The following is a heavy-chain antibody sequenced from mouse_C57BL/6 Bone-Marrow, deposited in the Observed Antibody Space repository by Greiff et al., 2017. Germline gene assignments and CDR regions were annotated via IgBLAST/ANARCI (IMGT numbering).Heavy chain of an antibody. CDR2: IHPNSGST. CDR1: GYTFTSYW. CDR3: ARPYYYGSSPFAY. Sequence: QVHVKQPGAELVKPGASVKLSCKASGYTFTSYWMHWVKQRPGQGLEWIGMIHPNSGSTNYNEKFKSKATLTVDKSSSTAYMQLSSLTSEDSAVYYCARPYYYGSSPFAYWGQGTLVTVSA. D-gene: IGHD1-1*01. V-gene: IGHV1-64*01. J-gene: IGHJ3*01.